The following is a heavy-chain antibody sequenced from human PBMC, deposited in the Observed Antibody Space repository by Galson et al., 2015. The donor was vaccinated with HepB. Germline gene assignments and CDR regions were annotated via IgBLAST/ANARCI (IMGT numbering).Heavy chain of an antibody. V-gene: IGHV4-59*01. CDR1: GGSISSYY. Sequence: SETLSLTCTVSGGSISSYYWSWIRQTPGKGLEWIGYIYSSGRTTYNPSLESRVTIAVDTSKNQFSLRLSSMTAADTAVYYCARDPGGIAEAGIYDDWGQGTLVTVSS. CDR2: IYSSGRT. D-gene: IGHD6-13*01. J-gene: IGHJ4*02. CDR3: ARDPGGIAEAGIYDD.